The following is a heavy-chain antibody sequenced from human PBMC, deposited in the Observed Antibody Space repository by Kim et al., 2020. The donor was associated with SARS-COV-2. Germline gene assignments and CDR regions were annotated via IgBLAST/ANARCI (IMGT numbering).Heavy chain of an antibody. V-gene: IGHV4-61*08. Sequence: SETLSLTCSVSGDSVTSYDYFCSWIRQPPGKGLEWIGYMHNTGRTSYNPSLKSRVSLSVDTSRNQFSLQLNSVTAADTAMYYWAILRGTWYVQFWGQGALVSVSS. D-gene: IGHD3-10*01. CDR3: AILRGTWYVQF. J-gene: IGHJ4*02. CDR2: MHNTGRT. CDR1: GDSVTSYDYF.